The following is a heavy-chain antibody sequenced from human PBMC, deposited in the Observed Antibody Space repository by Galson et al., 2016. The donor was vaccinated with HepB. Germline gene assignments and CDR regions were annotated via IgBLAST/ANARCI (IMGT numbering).Heavy chain of an antibody. Sequence: SLRLSCAGAGFTFNDYSMVWVRQAPGKGLEWVTVVSYDGHNKYYADSVKGRFTITRANSRNTLFLQMDSLRPEDTALYYCARDDRHYYFGLDVWGKGTTVTVSS. J-gene: IGHJ6*04. V-gene: IGHV3-30-3*01. CDR2: VSYDGHNK. CDR1: GFTFNDYS. CDR3: ARDDRHYYFGLDV. D-gene: IGHD1-14*01.